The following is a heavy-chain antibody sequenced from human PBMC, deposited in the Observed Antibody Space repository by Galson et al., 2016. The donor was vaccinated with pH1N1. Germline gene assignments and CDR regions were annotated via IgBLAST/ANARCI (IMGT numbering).Heavy chain of an antibody. CDR3: ARDGRVTVVGTDDAFDV. Sequence: SVKVSCKASGGPFSSYTISWVRQAPGQGLEWVGRITPVLRTATYAQKFQGRITITADKSTNTVYMQLSSLRSDDTAVYYCARDGRVTVVGTDDAFDVWGQGTVLTFSS. D-gene: IGHD1-26*01. V-gene: IGHV1-69*08. CDR1: GGPFSSYT. J-gene: IGHJ3*01. CDR2: ITPVLRTA.